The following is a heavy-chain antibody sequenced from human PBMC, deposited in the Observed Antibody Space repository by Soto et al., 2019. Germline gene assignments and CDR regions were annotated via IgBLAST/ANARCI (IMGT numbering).Heavy chain of an antibody. J-gene: IGHJ5*02. Sequence: RRAQTGGGLIQPGGSLRLSCAASGFTVSTNYMGWVRQAPGKGLEWVSLINTGNSSFYADPVKGRFTISRDSSKNTLYLQMNSLRVEDTAVYYCVRVVAAAGTWGQGALVTVSS. CDR2: INTGNSS. V-gene: IGHV3-53*02. CDR1: GFTVSTNY. D-gene: IGHD6-13*01. CDR3: VRVVAAAGT.